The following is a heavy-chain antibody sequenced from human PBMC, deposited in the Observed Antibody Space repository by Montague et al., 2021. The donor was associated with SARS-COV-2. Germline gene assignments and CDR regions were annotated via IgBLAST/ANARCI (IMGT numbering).Heavy chain of an antibody. J-gene: IGHJ3*02. CDR2: MYYSGST. V-gene: IGHV4-59*01. Sequence: SETLSLTCTVSGGSISSYYWSWIRQPPGKGLEWIGYMYYSGSTNYNPSLKSRVTISVDTSKNRFSLKLSSMTAADTAVYYCAREGRGYCSSTSCQSAFDIWGQGTMVTVSS. CDR3: AREGRGYCSSTSCQSAFDI. D-gene: IGHD2-2*01. CDR1: GGSISSYY.